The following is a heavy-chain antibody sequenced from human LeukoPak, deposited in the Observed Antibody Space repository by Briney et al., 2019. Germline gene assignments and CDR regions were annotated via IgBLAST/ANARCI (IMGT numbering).Heavy chain of an antibody. Sequence: GGSLRLSCAASGFTVSSNYMSWVRQAPGKGLEWVSVIYGGGSTYDADSVKGRFTISRDNSKNTLYLQMNSLRAENTAVYYCARELVRGADDAFDIWGQGTMVTVSS. V-gene: IGHV3-66*01. CDR2: IYGGGST. CDR1: GFTVSSNY. J-gene: IGHJ3*02. D-gene: IGHD3-10*01. CDR3: ARELVRGADDAFDI.